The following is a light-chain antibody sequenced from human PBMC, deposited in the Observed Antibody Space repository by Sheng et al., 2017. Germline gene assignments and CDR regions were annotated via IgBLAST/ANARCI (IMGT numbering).Light chain of an antibody. J-gene: IGLJ3*02. CDR3: LLCLYWCLYWM. V-gene: IGLV7-43*01. CDR2: STT. CDR1: AGAVTSRNY. Sequence: QTVVTQEPSLTVSPGGTVTLTCASSAGAVTSRNYPNWFQQKPGQAPRALIHSTTRKHSWTPARFSGSLLGGRAALTLSGVRPEDEGWSITCLLCLYWCLYWMFGGGTNLTVV.